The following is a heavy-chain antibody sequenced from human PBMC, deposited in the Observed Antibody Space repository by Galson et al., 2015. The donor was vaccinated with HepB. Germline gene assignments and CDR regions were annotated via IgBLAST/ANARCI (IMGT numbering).Heavy chain of an antibody. V-gene: IGHV3-30*18. Sequence: SLRLSCAASGFTFSSYGMHWVRQAPGKGLEWVAVISYDGSNKYYADSVKGRFTISRDNSKNTLYLQMNSLRAEDTAVYYCAKVYYDFWSGYHDYWGQGTLVTVSS. CDR1: GFTFSSYG. D-gene: IGHD3-3*01. J-gene: IGHJ4*02. CDR2: ISYDGSNK. CDR3: AKVYYDFWSGYHDY.